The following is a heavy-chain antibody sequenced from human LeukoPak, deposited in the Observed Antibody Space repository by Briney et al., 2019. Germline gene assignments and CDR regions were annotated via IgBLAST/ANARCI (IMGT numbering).Heavy chain of an antibody. V-gene: IGHV4-38-2*02. J-gene: IGHJ4*02. CDR1: GYSISSGYY. CDR3: ARVGEYSSSSAFDY. D-gene: IGHD6-6*01. Sequence: SETLSLTCTVSGYSISSGYYWGWIRQPPGKGLEWIGSIYHSGSTYYNPSLKSRVTISVDTSKNQFSLKLSSVTAADTAVYYCARVGEYSSSSAFDYWGQGTLVTVSS. CDR2: IYHSGST.